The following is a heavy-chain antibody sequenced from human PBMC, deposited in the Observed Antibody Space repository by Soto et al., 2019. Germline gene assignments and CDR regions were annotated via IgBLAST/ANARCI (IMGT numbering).Heavy chain of an antibody. CDR3: ASPYMYSSGFYFYGMDV. Sequence: GGSLRLSCAASGFTFSSYAMHWVRQAPGKGLVWVSRINSDGSSKSYADSVKGRFTISRDNAKNTVYLQMNSLRAEDTAVYYCASPYMYSSGFYFYGMDVWGQGTTVTVSS. J-gene: IGHJ6*02. CDR1: GFTFSSYA. V-gene: IGHV3-74*01. D-gene: IGHD6-19*01. CDR2: INSDGSSK.